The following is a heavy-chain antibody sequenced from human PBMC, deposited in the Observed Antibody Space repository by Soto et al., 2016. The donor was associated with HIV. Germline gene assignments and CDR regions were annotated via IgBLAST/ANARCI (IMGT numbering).Heavy chain of an antibody. CDR3: ASHCSDTTCYEFIDY. V-gene: IGHV3-7*01. J-gene: IGHJ4*02. CDR1: GFTFSSYW. Sequence: EVQLVESGGGLVQPGGSLRLSCAVSGFTFSSYWMTWVRQAPGKGLEWVANTNQDGSQTYYADSVKGRFTISRDNAKNSLSLQLNSLRAGDTAVYFCASHCSDTTCYEFIDYWGQGTLVTVSS. CDR2: TNQDGSQT. D-gene: IGHD2-2*01.